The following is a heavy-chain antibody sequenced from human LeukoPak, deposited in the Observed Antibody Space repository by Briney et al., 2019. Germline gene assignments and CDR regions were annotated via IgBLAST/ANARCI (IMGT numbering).Heavy chain of an antibody. Sequence: GGSLRLSCEDSGFAFRSYEMNWVRQAPGKGLEWIAYLSSSGSAFSYADSVKGRFTIARDNAKNSLYLQMNSLRVEDTAVYYCARSPPLWNGDAFDIWGQGTMVTVSS. CDR1: GFAFRSYE. V-gene: IGHV3-48*03. J-gene: IGHJ3*02. D-gene: IGHD1-1*01. CDR2: LSSSGSAF. CDR3: ARSPPLWNGDAFDI.